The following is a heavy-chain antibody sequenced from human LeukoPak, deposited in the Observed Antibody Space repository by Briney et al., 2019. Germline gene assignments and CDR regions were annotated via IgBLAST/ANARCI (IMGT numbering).Heavy chain of an antibody. Sequence: PSETLSLTCAVYGGSFSDYYWSWIRQPPGKGLEWIGEINHSGSTNYSPSLKSRVTISVDTSKNQFSLKLSSVTAADTAVYYCARETTMVRGLSWFDPWGQGTLVTVSS. CDR1: GGSFSDYY. CDR2: INHSGST. V-gene: IGHV4-34*01. CDR3: ARETTMVRGLSWFDP. J-gene: IGHJ5*02. D-gene: IGHD3-10*01.